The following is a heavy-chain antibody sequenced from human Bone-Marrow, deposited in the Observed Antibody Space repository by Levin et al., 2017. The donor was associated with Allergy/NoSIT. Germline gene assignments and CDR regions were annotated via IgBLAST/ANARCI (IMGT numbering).Heavy chain of an antibody. D-gene: IGHD2-15*01. CDR1: GFTFNTFA. CDR2: VSSDGGHK. CDR3: AKQVVVAGRGGTGYDAFDI. J-gene: IGHJ3*02. Sequence: PGGSLRLSCVASGFTFNTFAMHWVRQAPGKGLEWVAVVSSDGGHKYYTDSVKGRFTVSRDNAKNMVYLQMDSLRPEDTATFYCAKQVVVAGRGGTGYDAFDIRGQGTMVIVSS. V-gene: IGHV3-30-3*02.